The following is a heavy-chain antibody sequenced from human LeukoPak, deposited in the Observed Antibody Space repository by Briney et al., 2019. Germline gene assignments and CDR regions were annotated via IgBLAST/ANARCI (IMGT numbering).Heavy chain of an antibody. CDR1: GGSISSHS. CDR2: IYYSGKT. D-gene: IGHD3-3*01. Sequence: SETLSLTCTVSGGSISSHSWGWIRQSPGKGLEWIGSIYYSGKTYYNPSDKSRVTMSADTSKNQFSLNLSSVTAADTAVYYCARLPLSMSGYPPDYWGQGTLVIVSS. V-gene: IGHV4-39*01. J-gene: IGHJ4*02. CDR3: ARLPLSMSGYPPDY.